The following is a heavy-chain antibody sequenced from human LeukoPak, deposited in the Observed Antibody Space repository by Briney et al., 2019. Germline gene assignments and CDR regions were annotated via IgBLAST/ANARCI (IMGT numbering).Heavy chain of an antibody. CDR1: GGSISSYY. J-gene: IGHJ6*02. V-gene: IGHV4-59*01. Sequence: SETLSLTCTVSGGSISSYYWSWIRQPPGKGLEWIGYIYYSGSTNYNPSLKSRVTISVDTSKNQFSLKLSSVTAADTAVYYCARHSAVAGPLYYYYGMDVWGQGTTVTVSS. CDR2: IYYSGST. D-gene: IGHD6-19*01. CDR3: ARHSAVAGPLYYYYGMDV.